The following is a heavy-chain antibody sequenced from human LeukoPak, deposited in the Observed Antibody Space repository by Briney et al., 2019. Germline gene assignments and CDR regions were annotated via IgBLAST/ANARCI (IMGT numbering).Heavy chain of an antibody. CDR3: ARAIQSQLLKGYFDF. D-gene: IGHD2-2*01. J-gene: IGHJ4*02. V-gene: IGHV3-53*01. Sequence: GGPLRLSCAASGFTVTSNYMTWVRQAPGKGLEWVSVICSDGSTYYADSVKGRFSISRDHSKNTVFLQMNSLRAEDTAVYYCARAIQSQLLKGYFDFWGQGALVIVSS. CDR2: ICSDGST. CDR1: GFTVTSNY.